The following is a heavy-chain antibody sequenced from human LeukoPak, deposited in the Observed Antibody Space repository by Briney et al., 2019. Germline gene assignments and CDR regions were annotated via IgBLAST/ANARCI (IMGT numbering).Heavy chain of an antibody. V-gene: IGHV3-21*04. D-gene: IGHD3-10*01. CDR1: GFTFSSYS. Sequence: GGSLRLSCAASGFTFSSYSMNWVRQAPGKGLEWVSSISSSSSYIYYADSVKGRFTVSRDNFQNTLYLQMNAVRAEDTAIYYCAKGKSSGSVDWFDPWGQGTLVTVSS. CDR3: AKGKSSGSVDWFDP. J-gene: IGHJ5*02. CDR2: ISSSSSYI.